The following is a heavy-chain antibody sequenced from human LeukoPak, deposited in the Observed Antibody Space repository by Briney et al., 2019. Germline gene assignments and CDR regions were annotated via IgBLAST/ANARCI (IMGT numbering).Heavy chain of an antibody. CDR3: VKRLAATGPPYDY. Sequence: PGGSLRLSCAASGFTFSTYGMHWVRQAPGKGLEFVSVISSNGGSTYYANSVKGRFTISRDNSKNTLYLQMGSLRAEDTAVYYCVKRLAATGPPYDYWGQGTLVTVSS. D-gene: IGHD1-26*01. J-gene: IGHJ4*02. V-gene: IGHV3-64*01. CDR1: GFTFSTYG. CDR2: ISSNGGST.